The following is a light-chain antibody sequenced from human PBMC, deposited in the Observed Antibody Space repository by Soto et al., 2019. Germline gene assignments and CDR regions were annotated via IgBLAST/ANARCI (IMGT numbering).Light chain of an antibody. V-gene: IGKV3-20*01. Sequence: EIVLTQSPGTLSLSPGERATLSCRASQSVSTNYLAWYQQKPGRAPRLLIYGASSRVTGIPGRFSGSGSGTAFSVTISRLEPEDFAVYYCQQYGSSPWITFGQGTGLEI. CDR2: GAS. CDR3: QQYGSSPWIT. J-gene: IGKJ5*01. CDR1: QSVSTNY.